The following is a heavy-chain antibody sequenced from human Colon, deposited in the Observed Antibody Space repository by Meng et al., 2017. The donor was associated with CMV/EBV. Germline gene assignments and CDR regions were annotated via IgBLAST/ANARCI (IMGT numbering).Heavy chain of an antibody. Sequence: SETLSLTCSVSGYSISSGHYWGWIRQAPGKDLEWIGSVYHSGSTYYNPSLKSRATISADLSKNQFSLGLSSVTAADTAVYYCARISSSMIVVALDYWGQGTLVTVSS. V-gene: IGHV4-38-2*02. D-gene: IGHD3-22*01. CDR1: GYSISSGHY. J-gene: IGHJ4*02. CDR3: ARISSSMIVVALDY. CDR2: VYHSGST.